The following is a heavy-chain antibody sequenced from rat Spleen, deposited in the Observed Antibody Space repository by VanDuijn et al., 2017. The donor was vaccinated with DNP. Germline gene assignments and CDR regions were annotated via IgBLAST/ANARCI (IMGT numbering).Heavy chain of an antibody. D-gene: IGHD4-5*01. Sequence: EVQLQESGPGLVTPSQSLSLTCSVTGFSITSNYWGWIRKFPGNKMEYFGYISYSGGTNYNPFLKSRISITRDTSKNQFFLHLNSLTTEDTATYYCARWVRYFDSWGQGVMVTVSS. V-gene: IGHV3-1*01. CDR3: ARWVRYFDS. CDR2: ISYSGGT. CDR1: GFSITSNY. J-gene: IGHJ2*01.